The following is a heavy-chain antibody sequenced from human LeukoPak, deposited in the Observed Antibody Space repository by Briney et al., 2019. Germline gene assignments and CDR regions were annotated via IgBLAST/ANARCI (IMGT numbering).Heavy chain of an antibody. CDR1: GFTFSNYG. J-gene: IGHJ4*02. V-gene: IGHV3-21*01. Sequence: GGTLRLSCAASGFTFSNYGMSGVRQAPGKGLEWVSAITGSTYTTYYADSVKGRFTISRDNAKNSLYLQMNSLRAEDTAVYYCARGNQSGSFDYWGQGTLVTVSS. D-gene: IGHD1-14*01. CDR3: ARGNQSGSFDY. CDR2: ITGSTYTT.